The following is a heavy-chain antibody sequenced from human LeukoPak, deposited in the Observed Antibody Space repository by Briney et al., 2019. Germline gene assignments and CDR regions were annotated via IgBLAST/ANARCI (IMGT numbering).Heavy chain of an antibody. Sequence: PGGSLRLSCAASGFTFSDYSMNWVRQAPGKGLEWVSSISSSSSYIYYADSVKGRFTISRDNAKNSLYLQMNSLRAEDTAVYYCATGGSYSRSWYDPLLGFVAAYYFDYWGQGTLVTVSS. D-gene: IGHD6-13*01. CDR1: GFTFSDYS. CDR2: ISSSSSYI. J-gene: IGHJ4*02. V-gene: IGHV3-21*01. CDR3: ATGGSYSRSWYDPLLGFVAAYYFDY.